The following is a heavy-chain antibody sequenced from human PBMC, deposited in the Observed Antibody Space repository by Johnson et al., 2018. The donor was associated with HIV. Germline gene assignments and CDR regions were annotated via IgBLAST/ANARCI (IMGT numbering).Heavy chain of an antibody. V-gene: IGHV3-23*03. CDR2: IYSGGST. CDR1: GFAFSSYA. Sequence: VHLVESGGGLVQPGGSLRLSCAASGFAFSSYAMTWVRQAPGKGLEWVSVIYSGGSTYYADSVKGRFTISRDNSKNTLYLQMNSLRVDYTAVYYCAKDLPVYGHGHGAFDIWGQGTVVTVSS. J-gene: IGHJ3*02. CDR3: AKDLPVYGHGHGAFDI. D-gene: IGHD3-10*01.